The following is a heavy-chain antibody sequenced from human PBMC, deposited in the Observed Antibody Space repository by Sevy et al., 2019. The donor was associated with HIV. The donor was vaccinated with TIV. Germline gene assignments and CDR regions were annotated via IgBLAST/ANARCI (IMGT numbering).Heavy chain of an antibody. CDR3: VKEGGGEGGDH. Sequence: GGSLRLSCSASGFSYSSYGMHWVRQAPGKGLEWVAYIQYDGSNKDYADSVKGRFTISRDNSKNTLDLQMNSLRVEDTAVYYCVKEGGGEGGDHWGQGTLVTVSS. CDR1: GFSYSSYG. J-gene: IGHJ4*02. V-gene: IGHV3-30*02. CDR2: IQYDGSNK. D-gene: IGHD2-21*01.